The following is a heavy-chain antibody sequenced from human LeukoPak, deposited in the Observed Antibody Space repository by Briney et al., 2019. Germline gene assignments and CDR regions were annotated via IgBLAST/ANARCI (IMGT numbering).Heavy chain of an antibody. Sequence: GGSLRLSCAASGFTFSSYSMNWVRQAPGKGLEWVSSISSSSSYIYYADSVKGRFTISRDNAKNSLYLQMNSLRAGDTAVYYCARDESSGWYYFDYWGQGTLVTVSS. CDR2: ISSSSSYI. D-gene: IGHD6-19*01. V-gene: IGHV3-21*01. CDR1: GFTFSSYS. J-gene: IGHJ4*02. CDR3: ARDESSGWYYFDY.